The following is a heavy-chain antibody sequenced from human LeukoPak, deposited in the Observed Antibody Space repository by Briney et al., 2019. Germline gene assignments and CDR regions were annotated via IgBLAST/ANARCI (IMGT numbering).Heavy chain of an antibody. Sequence: GGSLRLSCAASGFTFSSYAMSWVRLAPGKGLEWVSAISGSGGYYADSVKGRFTISRDNSKNTLYLQMNSLRAEDTAVYYCAKRGWSSYYFDYWGQGTLVTVSS. D-gene: IGHD2-8*01. CDR1: GFTFSSYA. CDR3: AKRGWSSYYFDY. V-gene: IGHV3-23*01. J-gene: IGHJ4*02. CDR2: ISGSGG.